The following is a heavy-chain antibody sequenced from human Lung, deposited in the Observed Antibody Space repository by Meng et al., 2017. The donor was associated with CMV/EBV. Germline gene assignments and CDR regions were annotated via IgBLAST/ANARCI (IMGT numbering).Heavy chain of an antibody. J-gene: IGHJ6*02. CDR3: ARDQSDGCLEWSTHGGYYGMDV. D-gene: IGHD3-3*01. Sequence: SCAASGFTSSSSEMNWVRQAPGKGLEWVSYISSSGSTIHSADSVKGRFTISRDNAKNSLYLQMNSLRAEDTAVYYCARDQSDGCLEWSTHGGYYGMDVWXQGTTVTVSS. CDR2: ISSSGSTI. V-gene: IGHV3-48*03. CDR1: GFTSSSSE.